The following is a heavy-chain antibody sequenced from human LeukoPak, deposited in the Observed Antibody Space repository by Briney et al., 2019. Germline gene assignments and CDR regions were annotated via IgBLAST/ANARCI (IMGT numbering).Heavy chain of an antibody. Sequence: SETLSLTCAVYGGSFSGYYWSWIRQPPGKGLEWIGEINHSGSTNYNPSLKSRVTISVDTSKNQFSLKLSSVTAADTAVYYCARHCGGDCYSDYWGQGTLVTVSS. J-gene: IGHJ4*02. D-gene: IGHD2-21*02. CDR1: GGSFSGYY. CDR3: ARHCGGDCYSDY. CDR2: INHSGST. V-gene: IGHV4-34*01.